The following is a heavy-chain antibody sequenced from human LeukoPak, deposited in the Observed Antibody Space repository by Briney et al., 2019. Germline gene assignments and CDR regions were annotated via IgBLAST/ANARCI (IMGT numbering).Heavy chain of an antibody. CDR3: ARDFRAAGYYDSSGYFAY. J-gene: IGHJ4*02. CDR1: GFTFSSYS. V-gene: IGHV3-48*01. CDR2: ISSSSTI. Sequence: GGSLRLSCAASGFTFSSYSMNWVRQAPGKGLEWVSYISSSSTIYYADSVKGRFTISRDNAKNSLYLQMNSLRAEDTAVYYCARDFRAAGYYDSSGYFAYWGQGTLVTVSS. D-gene: IGHD3-22*01.